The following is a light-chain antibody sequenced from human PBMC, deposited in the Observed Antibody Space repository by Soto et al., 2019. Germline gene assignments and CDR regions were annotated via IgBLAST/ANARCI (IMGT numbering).Light chain of an antibody. CDR2: SVS. CDR3: ISYTVSRSYV. V-gene: IGLV2-14*01. Sequence: ALTQPASVSGSPGQSITISCSGTSSDIGAYNHVAWFQQFPGKTPKLMIYSVSNRPSGVSYRFSGSKSGNTASLTISGLQAEDEADYYCISYTVSRSYVFGTGTKVTVL. J-gene: IGLJ1*01. CDR1: SSDIGAYNH.